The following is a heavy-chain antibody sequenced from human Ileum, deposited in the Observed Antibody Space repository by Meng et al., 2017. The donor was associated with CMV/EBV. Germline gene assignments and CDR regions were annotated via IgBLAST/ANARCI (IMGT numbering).Heavy chain of an antibody. CDR1: GFTFSSYA. D-gene: IGHD2-15*01. CDR3: AKAMTYSDDALDI. J-gene: IGHJ3*02. V-gene: IGHV3-23*01. Sequence: GESLKISCVGSGFTFSSYAMSWVRQAPGKGLEWVSAASGRGGSTYLADSVKGRFSISKDNLKKRLYLQMNSLRAEDTAVYYCAKAMTYSDDALDIWGQGTTVTVSS. CDR2: ASGRGGST.